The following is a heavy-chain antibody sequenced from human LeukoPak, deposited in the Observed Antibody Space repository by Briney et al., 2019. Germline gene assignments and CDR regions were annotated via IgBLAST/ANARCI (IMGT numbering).Heavy chain of an antibody. CDR1: GYTLTELS. CDR2: FDPEDGET. CDR3: ARIPDIVVVPAAMGGDDY. V-gene: IGHV1-24*01. D-gene: IGHD2-2*01. J-gene: IGHJ4*02. Sequence: ASVKVSCKVSGYTLTELSMHWVRQAPGKGLEWMGGFDPEDGETIYAQKFQGRVTMTRDTSISTAYMELSRLRSDDTAVYYCARIPDIVVVPAAMGGDDYWGQGTLVTVSS.